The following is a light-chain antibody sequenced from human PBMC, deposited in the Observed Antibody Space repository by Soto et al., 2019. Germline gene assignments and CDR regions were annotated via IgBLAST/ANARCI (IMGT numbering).Light chain of an antibody. V-gene: IGLV7-46*01. Sequence: QAVVTQEPSLTVSPGGTVTLTCGSTTGAVTSGHYPYWFQQKPGQAPRTLIYDTVNRESWTPARFSGSLLGGKAALTLSGAQPEEEAEYYCMLSNNAGGVLGGGTKLTVL. J-gene: IGLJ2*01. CDR2: DTV. CDR1: TGAVTSGHY. CDR3: MLSNNAGGV.